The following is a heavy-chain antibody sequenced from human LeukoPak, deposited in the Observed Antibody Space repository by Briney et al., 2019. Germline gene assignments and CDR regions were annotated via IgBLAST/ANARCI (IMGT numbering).Heavy chain of an antibody. CDR3: ARLETVSGANYFDH. CDR2: IYYSGTT. J-gene: IGHJ4*02. D-gene: IGHD2-15*01. V-gene: IGHV4-59*08. Sequence: SETLSLTCTVSGGSMNNYYWIWIRQPPGKGLEWTGYIYYSGTTYYTASLKSRVTISVDTSKTQYSLSLTLVTAADTAVYFCARLETVSGANYFDHWGQGALVTVSS. CDR1: GGSMNNYY.